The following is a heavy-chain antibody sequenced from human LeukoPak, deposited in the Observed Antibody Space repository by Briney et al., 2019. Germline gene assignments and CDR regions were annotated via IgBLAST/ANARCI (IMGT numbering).Heavy chain of an antibody. J-gene: IGHJ6*03. D-gene: IGHD3-3*02. V-gene: IGHV3-64*01. CDR3: ARGHFWSGYSYQDYYYYMDV. CDR2: ISYNGDGT. Sequence: GGSLRLSCAASGFTFSRYAMHWVRQAPGKGLEHVSTISYNGDGTDYANSVKGRFTISRDNSKNTLSLQVGSLRPEDMAVYYCARGHFWSGYSYQDYYYYMDVWGKGATVTVSS. CDR1: GFTFSRYA.